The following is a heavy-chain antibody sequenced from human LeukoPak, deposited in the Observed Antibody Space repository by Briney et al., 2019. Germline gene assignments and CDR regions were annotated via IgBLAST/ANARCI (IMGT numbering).Heavy chain of an antibody. CDR1: GFTFDDYA. J-gene: IGHJ6*02. D-gene: IGHD5-18*01. CDR3: AKEDTATSHDYYYGMDV. Sequence: GRSLRLSCAASGFTFDDYAMHWVRQAPGKGLEWVSGISWNSGSIGYADSVKGRFTIPRDNAKNSLYLQMNSLRAEDTALYYCAKEDTATSHDYYYGMDVWGQETTVTVSS. V-gene: IGHV3-9*01. CDR2: ISWNSGSI.